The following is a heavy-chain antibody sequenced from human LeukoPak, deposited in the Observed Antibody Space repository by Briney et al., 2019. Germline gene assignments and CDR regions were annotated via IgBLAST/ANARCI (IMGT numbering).Heavy chain of an antibody. V-gene: IGHV4-39*01. CDR2: LYYSGTT. CDR1: GGSINY. Sequence: SETLSLTCTVSGGSINYGGWIRQPPGKGLEWIGSLYYSGTTHYNPSLKSRVTISVDTSKNQFSLKLSSVTAADTAVYYCARGPPYIVVVTAIGFFDYWGQGTLVTVSS. J-gene: IGHJ4*02. CDR3: ARGPPYIVVVTAIGFFDY. D-gene: IGHD2-21*02.